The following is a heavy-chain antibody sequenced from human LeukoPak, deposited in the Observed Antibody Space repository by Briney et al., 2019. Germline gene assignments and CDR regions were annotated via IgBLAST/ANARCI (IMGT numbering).Heavy chain of an antibody. V-gene: IGHV3-23*01. CDR3: AKPPPLGGCGGECKWVAFDI. J-gene: IGHJ3*02. Sequence: PGGSLRLSCTASGFTFSNYAMSWVRQAPGKGLEWVSTISGSDGSTYYADSVKGRFTISRDNSKNTLYLQMNSLRVEDTAVYYCAKPPPLGGCGGECKWVAFDIWGQGTMVTVSS. CDR1: GFTFSNYA. D-gene: IGHD2-21*01. CDR2: ISGSDGST.